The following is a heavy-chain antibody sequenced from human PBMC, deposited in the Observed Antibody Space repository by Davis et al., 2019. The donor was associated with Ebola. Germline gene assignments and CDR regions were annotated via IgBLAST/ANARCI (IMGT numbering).Heavy chain of an antibody. Sequence: GKSLKISCAASGFTFSSYSMNWVRQAPGKGLEWVSSISSSSSYIYYADSVKGRFTISRDNAKNSLYLQMNSLRAEDTAVYYCARLRGCSGGSCYSVPYGMDVWGQGTTVTVSS. V-gene: IGHV3-21*01. CDR1: GFTFSSYS. J-gene: IGHJ6*02. CDR3: ARLRGCSGGSCYSVPYGMDV. CDR2: ISSSSSYI. D-gene: IGHD2-15*01.